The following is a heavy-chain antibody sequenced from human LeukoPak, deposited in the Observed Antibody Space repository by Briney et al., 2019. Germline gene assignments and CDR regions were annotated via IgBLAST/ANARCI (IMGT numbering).Heavy chain of an antibody. V-gene: IGHV3-7*01. D-gene: IGHD4-23*01. CDR1: GFTFSSHW. Sequence: AGGSLRLSCAASGFTFSSHWMSWVRQAPGKGLEWVANIKKDGSEKYYVDSVKGRFTISRDNAKNSLYLQMNSLRAEDTAVYYCARDYGGSSPFDYWGQGTLVTVSS. CDR3: ARDYGGSSPFDY. CDR2: IKKDGSEK. J-gene: IGHJ4*02.